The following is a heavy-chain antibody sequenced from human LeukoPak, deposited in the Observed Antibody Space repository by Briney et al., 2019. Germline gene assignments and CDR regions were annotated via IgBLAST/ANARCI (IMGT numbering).Heavy chain of an antibody. CDR3: ARVIPVAGYYYYGMDV. J-gene: IGHJ6*02. V-gene: IGHV3-21*06. D-gene: IGHD6-19*01. CDR1: GFGFSSYT. CDR2: ISSSGSYI. Sequence: GGSLRLSCAASGFGFSSYTMNWVRQAPGKGLEWVSSISSSGSYIYYAASLKGRFTISRDNAKNSLYLQMNSLRAGDTAVYYCARVIPVAGYYYYGMDVWGQGTTVTVSS.